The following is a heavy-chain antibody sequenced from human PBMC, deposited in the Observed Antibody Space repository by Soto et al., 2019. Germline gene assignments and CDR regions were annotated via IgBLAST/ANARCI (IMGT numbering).Heavy chain of an antibody. V-gene: IGHV4-59*01. CDR1: GCSISSYY. J-gene: IGHJ4*02. CDR2: IYYSGST. Sequence: QVQLQESGPGLVKPSETLSLTCTVSGCSISSYYWCWIRQPPGQGLEWIGYIYYSGSTNYNPSLMCRVPLSVDTSENKFSLMLSSVTAADTAVYYCARSPRYGYNYYFDYGGQGTLVTVSS. CDR3: ARSPRYGYNYYFDY. D-gene: IGHD5-12*01.